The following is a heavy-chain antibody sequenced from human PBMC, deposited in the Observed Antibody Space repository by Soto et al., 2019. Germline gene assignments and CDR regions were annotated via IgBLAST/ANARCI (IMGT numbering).Heavy chain of an antibody. J-gene: IGHJ3*02. D-gene: IGHD6-19*01. Sequence: QVQLQESGPGLVKPSETLSLTCTVSGGSISSYYWSWIRQPPGKGLEWIGYIYYSGSTNYNPSLKSRVTISVDTSKNQFSLKLSSVTAADTAVYYCARDYHSGGAFDIWGQGTMVTVS. V-gene: IGHV4-59*01. CDR2: IYYSGST. CDR3: ARDYHSGGAFDI. CDR1: GGSISSYY.